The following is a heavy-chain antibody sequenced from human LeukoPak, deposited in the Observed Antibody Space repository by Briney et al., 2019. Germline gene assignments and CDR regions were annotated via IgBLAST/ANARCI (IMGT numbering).Heavy chain of an antibody. CDR1: GFTLSSYS. CDR3: ARVVTMVQGVINAPGWFDP. J-gene: IGHJ5*02. CDR2: ISSSSSYI. V-gene: IGHV3-21*01. D-gene: IGHD3-10*01. Sequence: PGGSLRLSCAASGFTLSSYSMNWVRQAPGKGLEWVSSISSSSSYIYYADSVKGRFTISRDNAKNSLYLQMNSLRAEDTAVYYCARVVTMVQGVINAPGWFDPWGQGTLVTVSS.